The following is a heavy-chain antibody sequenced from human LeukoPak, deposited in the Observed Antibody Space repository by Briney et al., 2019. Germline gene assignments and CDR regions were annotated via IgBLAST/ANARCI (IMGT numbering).Heavy chain of an antibody. D-gene: IGHD3-10*01. J-gene: IGHJ6*03. CDR2: IYYSGST. V-gene: IGHV4-59*01. Sequence: PSETLSLTCTVSGDFITAYYWGWIRQPPGKGLEWIGYIYYSGSTNYNPSLKSRVTISVDTSKNQFSLKLSSVTAADTAVYYCARGYNYGSGSYYNPYYYYMDVWGKGTTVTVSS. CDR3: ARGYNYGSGSYYNPYYYYMDV. CDR1: GDFITAYY.